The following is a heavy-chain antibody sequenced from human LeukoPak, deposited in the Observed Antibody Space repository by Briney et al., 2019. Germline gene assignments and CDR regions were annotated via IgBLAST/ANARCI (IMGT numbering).Heavy chain of an antibody. CDR1: GFTFSTYG. D-gene: IGHD1-26*01. CDR2: ISYDGSNK. V-gene: IGHV3-30*18. Sequence: PGGSLRLSCAASGFTFSTYGMHWVRQAPGKGLEWLAVISYDGSNKYYADSVKGRFTISRDNSKNTLYLQMNSLRAEDTAVYYCAKEGREWGLWREFDYWGQGTLVTVSS. J-gene: IGHJ4*02. CDR3: AKEGREWGLWREFDY.